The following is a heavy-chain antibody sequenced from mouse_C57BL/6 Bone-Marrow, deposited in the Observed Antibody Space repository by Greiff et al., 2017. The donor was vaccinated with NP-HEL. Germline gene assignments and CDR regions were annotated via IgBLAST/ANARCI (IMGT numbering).Heavy chain of an antibody. Sequence: EVMLVESGGGLVKPGGSLKLSCAASGFTFSSYAMSWVRQTPEKRLEWVATISDGGSYTYYPDNVKGRFTISRDNAKNNLYLQMSHLTSEDTAMYYCARVFFRYFDVWGTGTTVTVSS. CDR1: GFTFSSYA. J-gene: IGHJ1*03. CDR3: ARVFFRYFDV. CDR2: ISDGGSYT. V-gene: IGHV5-4*03.